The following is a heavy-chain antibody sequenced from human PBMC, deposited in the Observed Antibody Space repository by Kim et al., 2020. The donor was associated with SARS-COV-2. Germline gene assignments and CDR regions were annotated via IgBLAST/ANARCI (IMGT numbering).Heavy chain of an antibody. D-gene: IGHD6-19*01. Sequence: ASVKVSCKASGYTFTSYAMHWVRQAPGQRLEWMGWINAGNGNTKYSQKFQGRVTITRDTSASTAYMELSSLRSEDTAVYYCARPESNIAVAGTDAFDIWGQGTMVTVSS. V-gene: IGHV1-3*01. CDR2: INAGNGNT. J-gene: IGHJ3*02. CDR1: GYTFTSYA. CDR3: ARPESNIAVAGTDAFDI.